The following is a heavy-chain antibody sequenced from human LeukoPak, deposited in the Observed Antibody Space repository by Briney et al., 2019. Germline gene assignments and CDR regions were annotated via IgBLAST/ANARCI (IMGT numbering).Heavy chain of an antibody. V-gene: IGHV1-69-2*01. D-gene: IGHD6-13*01. CDR3: ATAYKKPQLGGGGYP. J-gene: IGHJ5*02. CDR1: GYTFTDYY. CDR2: VDPEDGET. Sequence: ASVKISCKVSGYTFTDYYMHWVQQAPGKGLEWMGLVDPEDGETIYAEKFQGRVTITADTSTDTAYMELSSLRSEDTAVYYCATAYKKPQLGGGGYPWGQGTLVTVSS.